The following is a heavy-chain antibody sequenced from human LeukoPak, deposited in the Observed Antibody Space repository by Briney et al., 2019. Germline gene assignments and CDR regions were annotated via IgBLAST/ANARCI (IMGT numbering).Heavy chain of an antibody. V-gene: IGHV4-59*01. CDR3: ARSYGDYINFDY. Sequence: SETLSLTCNISGGSISSYYWNWIRQPPGKGLEWIGYIYYSGSTNCNPSLKSRVTVSVDTSKNQFSLNLTSVTAADTAMYYCARSYGDYINFDYWGQGILVTVSS. J-gene: IGHJ4*02. D-gene: IGHD4-17*01. CDR2: IYYSGST. CDR1: GGSISSYY.